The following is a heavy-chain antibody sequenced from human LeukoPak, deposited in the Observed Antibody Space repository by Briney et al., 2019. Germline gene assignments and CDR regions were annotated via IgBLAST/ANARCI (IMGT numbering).Heavy chain of an antibody. CDR1: GGSISSYY. CDR3: ARSGYCSSTSCYNWFDP. CDR2: IYYSGST. V-gene: IGHV4-59*08. J-gene: IGHJ5*02. Sequence: SETLSLICTVSGGSISSYYWSWIRQPPGKGLEWIGYIYYSGSTNYNPSLKSRVTISVDTSKNQFSLKLGSVTAADTAVYYCARSGYCSSTSCYNWFDPWGQGTLVTVSS. D-gene: IGHD2-2*01.